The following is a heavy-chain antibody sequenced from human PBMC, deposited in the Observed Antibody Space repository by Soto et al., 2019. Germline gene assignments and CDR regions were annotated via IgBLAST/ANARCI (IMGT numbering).Heavy chain of an antibody. V-gene: IGHV3-23*01. Sequence: GGSLRLSCAASRFTFSSYAMTWVRQAPGKGLDWVSAISGSGGNTYYADSVKGRFTISRDNSKNTLYLQMNSLRAEDTAVYYCARGRDYDSSGYYPSDAFDIWGQGTMVTVSS. J-gene: IGHJ3*02. CDR1: RFTFSSYA. CDR2: ISGSGGNT. CDR3: ARGRDYDSSGYYPSDAFDI. D-gene: IGHD3-22*01.